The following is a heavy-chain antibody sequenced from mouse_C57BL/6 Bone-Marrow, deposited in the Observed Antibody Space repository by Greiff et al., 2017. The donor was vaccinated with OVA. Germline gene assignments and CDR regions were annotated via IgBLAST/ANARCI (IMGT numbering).Heavy chain of an antibody. V-gene: IGHV1-63*01. J-gene: IGHJ2*01. CDR1: GYTFTNYW. Sequence: QVQLQQSGAALVRPGTSVKMSCKASGYTFTNYWMGWAKQRPGHGLEWIGDIYPGGGFPNYHEKFKGKAPLTADNSSNTAYLQLSSLTSDDSANYDSARVGLLPPFDYWGQGTTLTVSS. CDR2: IYPGGGFP. D-gene: IGHD2-3*01. CDR3: ARVGLLPPFDY.